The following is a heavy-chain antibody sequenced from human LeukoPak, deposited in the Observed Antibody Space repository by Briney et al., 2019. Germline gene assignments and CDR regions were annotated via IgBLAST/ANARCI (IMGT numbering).Heavy chain of an antibody. CDR2: ISNNGGYT. Sequence: GGSLRLSCAASGFTFSSSATSWVRQAPGKGLEWVSAISNNGGYTYYADSVQGRFTISRDNSKSTLCLQMNSLRAEDTAVYYCARGVTRYCSSTSCYYFDYWGQGTLVTVSS. CDR1: GFTFSSSA. J-gene: IGHJ4*02. V-gene: IGHV3-23*01. CDR3: ARGVTRYCSSTSCYYFDY. D-gene: IGHD2-2*01.